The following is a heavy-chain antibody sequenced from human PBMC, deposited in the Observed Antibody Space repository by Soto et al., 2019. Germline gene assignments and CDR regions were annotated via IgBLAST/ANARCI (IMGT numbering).Heavy chain of an antibody. D-gene: IGHD2-21*02. Sequence: SETLSLTCTVPGGSISSYYWSWIRQPPGKGLEWIGYIYYSGSTNYNPSLKSRVTISVDTSKNQFSLKLSSVTAADTAVYYCARHPSDFWFDPWGQGTLVTVSS. V-gene: IGHV4-59*08. CDR3: ARHPSDFWFDP. J-gene: IGHJ5*02. CDR2: IYYSGST. CDR1: GGSISSYY.